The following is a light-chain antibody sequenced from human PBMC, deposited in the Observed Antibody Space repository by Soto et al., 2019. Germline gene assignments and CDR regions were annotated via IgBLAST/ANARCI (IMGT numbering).Light chain of an antibody. CDR2: SNN. Sequence: QSVLTQPPSASGTPGQRVIISCSGSSSNIGSNTVNWYQPLPGTAPKLLIYSNNQRPSGVADRFSGSKSGTSAPLAISGLQSEDEAEYYCAAWDDSLNGVVFGGGTKVTVL. V-gene: IGLV1-44*01. CDR1: SSNIGSNT. J-gene: IGLJ2*01. CDR3: AAWDDSLNGVV.